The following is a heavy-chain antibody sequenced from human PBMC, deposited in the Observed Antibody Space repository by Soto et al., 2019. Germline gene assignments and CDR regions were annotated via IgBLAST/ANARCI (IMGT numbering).Heavy chain of an antibody. CDR3: ARARLRGALDY. V-gene: IGHV4-34*01. CDR1: GGSFSCYY. D-gene: IGHD2-21*02. Sequence: PSETLSLTCAVYGGSFSCYYWSGIRQPPGKGLEWIGEINRSGSTNYNPSLKSRVTISVDTSKNQFSLKLSSVTAADTAVYYCARARLRGALDYWGQGTLVTVSS. CDR2: INRSGST. J-gene: IGHJ4*02.